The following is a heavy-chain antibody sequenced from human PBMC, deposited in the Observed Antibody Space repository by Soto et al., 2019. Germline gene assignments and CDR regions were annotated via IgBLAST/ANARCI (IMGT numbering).Heavy chain of an antibody. Sequence: EVQLVESGGGLVKPGGSLRLTCAASGFTFSSHNIYWFRQPPGKGLEWGSSIGTSDSSIYYADSVRSRFTIAKDNGKNSVYLQMDSLRAEDTAIYHCARELSTMIREYNWGQGTLVTVSS. D-gene: IGHD3-10*01. CDR1: GFTFSSHN. V-gene: IGHV3-21*02. CDR2: IGTSDSSI. J-gene: IGHJ4*02. CDR3: ARELSTMIREYN.